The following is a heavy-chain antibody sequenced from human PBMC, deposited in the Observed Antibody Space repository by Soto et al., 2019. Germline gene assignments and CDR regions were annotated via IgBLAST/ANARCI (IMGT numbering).Heavy chain of an antibody. V-gene: IGHV3-33*01. CDR1: GFTFSSYG. J-gene: IGHJ5*02. CDR2: IRYDGSNK. D-gene: IGHD3-10*01. Sequence: QVQLVESGGGVVQPGRSLRLSCAASGFTFSSYGMHWVRQAPGKGLEWVAVIRYDGSNKYYADSVKGRFTISRDNSKNARYLQMNSLRAADTAVYYCARECEPPSGWFDPWGQGTLVTVSS. CDR3: ARECEPPSGWFDP.